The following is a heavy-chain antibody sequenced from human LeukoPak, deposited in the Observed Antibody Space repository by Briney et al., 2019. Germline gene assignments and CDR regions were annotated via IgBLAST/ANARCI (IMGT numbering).Heavy chain of an antibody. Sequence: PGGSLRLSCAASGFTFSSYWMSWVRQAPGKGLEWVANIKQDGSEKYYVDSVKGRFTISRDNAKNSVYLQMNSLRAEDMAVYYCARVGVFRLGILAAGDFDYWGQGTLVTVSS. CDR3: ARVGVFRLGILAAGDFDY. V-gene: IGHV3-7*01. D-gene: IGHD6-13*01. J-gene: IGHJ4*02. CDR1: GFTFSSYW. CDR2: IKQDGSEK.